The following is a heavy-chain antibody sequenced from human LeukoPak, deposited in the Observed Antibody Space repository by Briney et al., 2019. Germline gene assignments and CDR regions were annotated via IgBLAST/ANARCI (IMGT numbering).Heavy chain of an antibody. J-gene: IGHJ4*02. CDR2: NSAYNGNT. V-gene: IGHV1-18*01. D-gene: IGHD3-3*01. CDR3: ARAPYRLGYDFWSAYYFDY. CDR1: GYTFTSYG. Sequence: ASVNVSCEASGYTFTSYGISWVRPAAGQGLEWMGWNSAYNGNTNYAQKLQGRVTMTTDTSTSTAYMELRSLRSDDTAVYYCARAPYRLGYDFWSAYYFDYWGQGTLVTDSS.